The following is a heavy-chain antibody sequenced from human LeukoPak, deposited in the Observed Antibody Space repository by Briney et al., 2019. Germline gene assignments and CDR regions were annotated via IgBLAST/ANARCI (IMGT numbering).Heavy chain of an antibody. V-gene: IGHV3-33*06. Sequence: PGRSLRLSCAASGFSFSTYGMHWVRQAPGKGLEWVAVIWFDGSNEYYADSVKGRFTISRDNSKNTLYLQMNSLRAEDTAVYYCAKKAYYGSGSYQLDYWGQGTLVTVSS. J-gene: IGHJ4*02. CDR1: GFSFSTYG. CDR3: AKKAYYGSGSYQLDY. D-gene: IGHD3-10*01. CDR2: IWFDGSNE.